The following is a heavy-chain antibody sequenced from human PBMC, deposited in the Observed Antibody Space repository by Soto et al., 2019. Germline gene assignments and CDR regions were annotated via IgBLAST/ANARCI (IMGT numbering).Heavy chain of an antibody. V-gene: IGHV1-18*01. CDR3: ARNREVVVTSGWFDP. D-gene: IGHD3-22*01. CDR2: ISAYNGNT. J-gene: IGHJ5*02. Sequence: GASLNFSCKDSGYTLSRYGISWGRQAQGQGLEWMGWISAYNGNTNYAQKLQGRVTMTTDTSTSTAYMELMSLRSDDRAVYYCARNREVVVTSGWFDPWGQGTLVTVSS. CDR1: GYTLSRYG.